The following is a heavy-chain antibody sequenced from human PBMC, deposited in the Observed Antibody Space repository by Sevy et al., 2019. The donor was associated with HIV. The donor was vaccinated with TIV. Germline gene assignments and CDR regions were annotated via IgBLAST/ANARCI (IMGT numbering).Heavy chain of an antibody. D-gene: IGHD3-16*02. J-gene: IGHJ4*02. CDR3: AREEEDYVWGTSRDLTFFDY. CDR2: ISSSSSYI. Sequence: GESLKISCAVSGFTFSSYTMNWVRQAPGKGLEWVSSISSSSSYIYYADSVKGQFTISRDNAKNSLYLQMNSLRAEDTAVYYCAREEEDYVWGTSRDLTFFDYWGQGTLVTVSS. CDR1: GFTFSSYT. V-gene: IGHV3-21*01.